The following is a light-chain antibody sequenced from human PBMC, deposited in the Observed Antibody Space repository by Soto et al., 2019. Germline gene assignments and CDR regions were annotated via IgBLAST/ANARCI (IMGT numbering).Light chain of an antibody. CDR2: SDN. J-gene: IGLJ3*02. V-gene: IGLV1-44*01. Sequence: QSVLTQPPSASGTLGQRVTISCSGSSSSIRSNTVNWYQQVPGTAPKLLVFSDNLRPSGVPDRFSGSKSGTSASLAISGLQSEDEADYYCLAWDDSLNGWVFGGGTKVTVL. CDR1: SSSIRSNT. CDR3: LAWDDSLNGWV.